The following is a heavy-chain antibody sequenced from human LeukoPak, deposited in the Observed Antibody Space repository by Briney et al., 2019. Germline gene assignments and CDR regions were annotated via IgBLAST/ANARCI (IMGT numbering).Heavy chain of an antibody. D-gene: IGHD2-21*01. J-gene: IGHJ4*02. Sequence: GGSLRLSCAASGFIFSSYAMSWVRQAPGKGLEWVSGISGSGVSTYYADSVKGRFTISRDNSKNTLFLQVNSLRAEDTAVYFCAKDLNNSPYWGQGTLVTVSS. CDR2: ISGSGVST. CDR1: GFIFSSYA. CDR3: AKDLNNSPY. V-gene: IGHV3-23*01.